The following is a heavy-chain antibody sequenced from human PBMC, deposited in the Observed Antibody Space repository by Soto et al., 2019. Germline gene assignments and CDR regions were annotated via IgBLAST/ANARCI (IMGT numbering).Heavy chain of an antibody. CDR3: ARDSRKGYDILTGYYTGPYFDY. V-gene: IGHV4-59*01. D-gene: IGHD3-9*01. CDR1: GGSISSYY. Sequence: SETLSLTCTVSGGSISSYYWSWIRQPPGKGLEWIGYIYYSGSTNYNPSLKSRVTISVDTSKNQFSLKLSSVTAADTAVYYCARDSRKGYDILTGYYTGPYFDYWGQGTLVTVSS. CDR2: IYYSGST. J-gene: IGHJ4*02.